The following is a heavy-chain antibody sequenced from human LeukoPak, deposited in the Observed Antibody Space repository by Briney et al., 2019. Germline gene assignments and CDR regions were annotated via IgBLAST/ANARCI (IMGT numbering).Heavy chain of an antibody. CDR1: GGSFSGYY. CDR2: INHSGST. Sequence: SETLSLTCAVYGGSFSGYYWSWIRQPPGKGLEWIGEINHSGSTNYNPSLKSRVTISVDTSKNQFSLKLSSVTAADTAVYYCARAVEYGDYVSAWGQGTLVTVSS. J-gene: IGHJ4*02. CDR3: ARAVEYGDYVSA. V-gene: IGHV4-34*01. D-gene: IGHD4-17*01.